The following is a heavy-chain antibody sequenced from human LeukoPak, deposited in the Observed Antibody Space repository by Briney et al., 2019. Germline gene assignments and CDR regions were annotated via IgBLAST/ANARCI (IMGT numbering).Heavy chain of an antibody. CDR2: ISSSGSTI. CDR1: GSTFSSYE. J-gene: IGHJ4*02. D-gene: IGHD3-10*01. Sequence: GGSLRLSCAASGSTFSSYEMNWVRQAPGKGLEWVSYISSSGSTIYYADSVKGRFTISRDNSKNTLYLQMNSLRAEDTAVYYCAKDAGYYYGSGSYWSYWGQGTLVTVSS. V-gene: IGHV3-48*03. CDR3: AKDAGYYYGSGSYWSY.